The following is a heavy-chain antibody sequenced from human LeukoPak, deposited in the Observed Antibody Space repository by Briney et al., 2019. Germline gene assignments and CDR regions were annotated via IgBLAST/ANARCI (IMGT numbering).Heavy chain of an antibody. Sequence: TSETLSLTCAVYGGSFSGYYGSWLRQPPGKGLEWIGSIYYNGNTYYNPSLKSRVTISVDTSKNQFSLKLSSVTAADTAVYYCARGSSSWGRSFDYWGQGTLVTVSS. J-gene: IGHJ4*02. V-gene: IGHV4-34*01. D-gene: IGHD6-13*01. CDR3: ARGSSSWGRSFDY. CDR2: IYYNGNT. CDR1: GGSFSGYY.